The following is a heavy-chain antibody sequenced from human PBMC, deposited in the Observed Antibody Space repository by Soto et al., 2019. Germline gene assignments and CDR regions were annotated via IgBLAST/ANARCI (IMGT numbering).Heavy chain of an antibody. D-gene: IGHD6-6*01. Sequence: EVQLVESGGGLVQPGGSLRLSCAASGFTFSSYWMHWVRQAPGKGLVWVSRINSDGSSTNYADSVKGRFTISRDNARNTLFLQMDTLRAEDTAVYYCTRSGSSTYYYGMDVWGQGTKVTVSS. CDR2: INSDGSST. CDR1: GFTFSSYW. J-gene: IGHJ6*02. CDR3: TRSGSSTYYYGMDV. V-gene: IGHV3-74*01.